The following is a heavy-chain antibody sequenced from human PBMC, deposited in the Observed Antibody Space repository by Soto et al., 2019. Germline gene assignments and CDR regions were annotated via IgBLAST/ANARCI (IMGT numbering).Heavy chain of an antibody. D-gene: IGHD2-21*01. CDR1: SGFVTSGGYY. J-gene: IGHJ6*02. CDR2: IDYTGSA. V-gene: IGHV4-31*03. CDR3: ARRGPQFGSLFPYYGLDV. Sequence: QVPLQESGPGLVKPSQNLSLTCTVSSGFVTSGGYYWSWVRQRPGKGLEWVGTIDYTGSAYYNPSLNSRVSISVDTSKNQFSLRLSSVTAADTAVYYCARRGPQFGSLFPYYGLDVWGQGTTVTVSS.